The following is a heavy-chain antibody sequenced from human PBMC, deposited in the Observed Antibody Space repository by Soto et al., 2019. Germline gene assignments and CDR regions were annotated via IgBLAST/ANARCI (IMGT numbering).Heavy chain of an antibody. D-gene: IGHD2-2*01. CDR3: ARESVVLVPAAIGLGLGWFDP. CDR2: IYYSGST. CDR1: GGSISSSSYY. Sequence: SETRSLTCTVSGGSISSSSYYWGWVRQPPGKGLEWIGSIYYSGSTYYNPSLKSRVTISVDKSKNQFSLKLSSVTAADTAVYYCARESVVLVPAAIGLGLGWFDPWGQGTLVTVSS. J-gene: IGHJ5*02. V-gene: IGHV4-39*07.